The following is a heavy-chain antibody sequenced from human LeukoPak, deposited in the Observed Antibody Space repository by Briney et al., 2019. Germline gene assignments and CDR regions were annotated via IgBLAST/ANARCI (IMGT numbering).Heavy chain of an antibody. Sequence: SETLSLTCGVHGGSLCGYYWSWIRQPPGKGLEWIGEINHSGSTNYNASLKSRVTISVDTSKNQFSLKLRSVTAADTSVYYCARGGFQLLQRIYNWFDPWGQGTLVTVSS. V-gene: IGHV4-34*01. CDR2: INHSGST. CDR3: ARGGFQLLQRIYNWFDP. J-gene: IGHJ5*02. CDR1: GGSLCGYY. D-gene: IGHD2-2*01.